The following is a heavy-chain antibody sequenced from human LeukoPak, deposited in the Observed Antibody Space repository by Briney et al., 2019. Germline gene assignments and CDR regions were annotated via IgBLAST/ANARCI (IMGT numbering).Heavy chain of an antibody. CDR1: GYTFTSYG. D-gene: IGHD3-10*01. Sequence: GASVKVSCKASGYTFTSYGISWVRQAPGQGLEWMGWISAYNGNTNYAQKLQGRVTMTTDTSTSTAYMELRSLRSDDTAVYYCARDLGYYGSGGYEYWGQGTLVTVSS. CDR2: ISAYNGNT. V-gene: IGHV1-18*01. J-gene: IGHJ4*02. CDR3: ARDLGYYGSGGYEY.